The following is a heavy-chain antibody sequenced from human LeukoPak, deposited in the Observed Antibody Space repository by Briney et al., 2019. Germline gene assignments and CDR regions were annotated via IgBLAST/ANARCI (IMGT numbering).Heavy chain of an antibody. CDR2: IRVSGST. J-gene: IGHJ4*02. CDR1: GFTFSSYA. D-gene: IGHD7-27*01. V-gene: IGHV3-23*01. Sequence: GGSLRLSCAASGFTFSSYAMHWVRQAPGKGLEWVSGIRVSGSTYYPDSVTGRFTISRDNSENTLHLQMSGLRAEDTAIYYCAKGTGDTAYYFDFWGQGVLVTVSS. CDR3: AKGTGDTAYYFDF.